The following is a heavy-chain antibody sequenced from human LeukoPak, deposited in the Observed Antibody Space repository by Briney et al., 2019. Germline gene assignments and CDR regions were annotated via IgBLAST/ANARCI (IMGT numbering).Heavy chain of an antibody. J-gene: IGHJ4*02. V-gene: IGHV4-38-2*01. Sequence: SETLSLTCAVSGYSISSGYYWGWIRQPPGKGLEWIGSIYHSGSTYYNPSLKSRVTIAVDTSKIQFSLKLSSVTAADTSVYYCARWERWLYFDYWGRGTLVTVSS. CDR1: GYSISSGYY. CDR2: IYHSGST. D-gene: IGHD5-24*01. CDR3: ARWERWLYFDY.